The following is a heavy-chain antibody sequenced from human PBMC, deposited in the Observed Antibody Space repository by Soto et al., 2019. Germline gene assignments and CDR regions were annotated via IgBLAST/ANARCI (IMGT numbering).Heavy chain of an antibody. J-gene: IGHJ6*02. CDR1: GFTFSSYS. Sequence: LRLSCAASGFTFSSYSMNWVRQAPGKGLEWVSSISSSSSYIYYADSVKGRFTISRDNAKNSLYLQMNSLRAEDTAVYYCARDIYSSSSNYYYGMDVWGQGTTVTVSS. V-gene: IGHV3-21*01. CDR2: ISSSSSYI. D-gene: IGHD6-6*01. CDR3: ARDIYSSSSNYYYGMDV.